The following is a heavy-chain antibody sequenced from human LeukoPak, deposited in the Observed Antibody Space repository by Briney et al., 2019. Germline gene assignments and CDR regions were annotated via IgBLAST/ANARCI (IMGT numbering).Heavy chain of an antibody. J-gene: IGHJ4*02. CDR3: ARVLRPFTIFGVVFKSNVYFDY. CDR2: INHSGST. Sequence: SETLSLTCAVSGGSFSDYYWSWIRQPPGKGLEWIGEINHSGSTNYNPSLKSRVTISVDTSKNQFSVKLSYVPAADTAVYYCARVLRPFTIFGVVFKSNVYFDYWGQGTLVTVSS. V-gene: IGHV4-34*01. D-gene: IGHD3-3*01. CDR1: GGSFSDYY.